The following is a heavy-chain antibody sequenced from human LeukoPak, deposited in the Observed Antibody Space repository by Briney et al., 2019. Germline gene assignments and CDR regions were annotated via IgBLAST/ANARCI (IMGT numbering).Heavy chain of an antibody. J-gene: IGHJ4*02. D-gene: IGHD3-10*01. V-gene: IGHV4-59*01. CDR3: ARAVRTVYYFDY. CDR1: GGSISSYY. Sequence: KPSETLSLTCTVSGGSISSYYWSWIRQPPVKGLEWIGYIYYSGSTNYNPSLKSRVTISVDTSKNQFSLKLSSVTAADTAVYYCARAVRTVYYFDYWGQGTLVTVSS. CDR2: IYYSGST.